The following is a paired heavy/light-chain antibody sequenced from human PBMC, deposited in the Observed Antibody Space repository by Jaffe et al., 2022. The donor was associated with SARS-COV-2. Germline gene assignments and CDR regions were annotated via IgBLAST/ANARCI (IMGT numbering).Heavy chain of an antibody. CDR3: ARGKDGYIVFDY. CDR1: GDSINSYY. Sequence: QVQLQESGPGLVRPSETLSLTCTVSGDSINSYYWSWIRQPPGKGLEWIGYIYFTGNTNYNPSLKSRVTFSLDTSKNQVSLRLSSVTAADTAVYYCARGKDGYIVFDYWGQGTLVTVSS. J-gene: IGHJ4*02. D-gene: IGHD5-12*01. CDR2: IYFTGNT. V-gene: IGHV4-59*01.
Light chain of an antibody. J-gene: IGKJ2*01. V-gene: IGKV4-1*01. CDR2: WAS. CDR3: QQYYSPPYT. Sequence: DIVMTQSPDSLAVSLGERATVNCKSSQSVLYSGNNKNCLAWYQQKPGQPPKLLIYWASTRESGVPDRFSGIGSGTDFTLTISSLQAEDVAIYFCQQYYSPPYTFGQGTKLEI. CDR1: QSVLYSGNNKNC.